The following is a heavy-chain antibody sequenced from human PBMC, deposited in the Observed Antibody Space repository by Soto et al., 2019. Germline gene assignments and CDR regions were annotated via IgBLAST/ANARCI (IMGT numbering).Heavy chain of an antibody. CDR3: ARSGASSGWL. Sequence: QVQLQESGPGLVKPSETLSLTCTVSGGSVTSGRFYWSWSRQPPGKGLEWIGYIYYTGRTSYTSSLKSRVTLSFDTPENQFSLKLSSVTAADTAKYYCARSGASSGWLGGQGTQVTVSS. CDR2: IYYTGRT. D-gene: IGHD6-19*01. CDR1: GGSVTSGRFY. J-gene: IGHJ4*02. V-gene: IGHV4-61*01.